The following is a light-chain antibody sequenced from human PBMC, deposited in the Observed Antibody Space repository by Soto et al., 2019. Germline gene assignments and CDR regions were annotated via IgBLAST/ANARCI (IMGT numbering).Light chain of an antibody. CDR2: GAS. Sequence: EIVVTQSPALLSVSPGERVTLSCRASQSVISSLAWYQQKLGQAPRLLIYGASTRATGIPARFSGSGSGTDFFLTISSLQSEDFAMYYCQHYNNWLGTFGGGTKVEIK. J-gene: IGKJ4*01. CDR3: QHYNNWLGT. CDR1: QSVISS. V-gene: IGKV3-15*01.